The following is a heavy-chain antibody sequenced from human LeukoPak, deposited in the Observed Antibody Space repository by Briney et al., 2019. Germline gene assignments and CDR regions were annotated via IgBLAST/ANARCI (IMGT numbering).Heavy chain of an antibody. Sequence: VKVSCKASGGTFSSYAISWVRQAPGQGLEWMGRIIPILGIANYAQKFQGRVTITAEKSTSTAYMELSSLRSEDTAVYYCARLEYQLLWGNYYYYYGMDVWGQGTTVTVSS. V-gene: IGHV1-69*10. D-gene: IGHD2-2*01. CDR2: IIPILGIA. CDR3: ARLEYQLLWGNYYYYYGMDV. CDR1: GGTFSSYA. J-gene: IGHJ6*02.